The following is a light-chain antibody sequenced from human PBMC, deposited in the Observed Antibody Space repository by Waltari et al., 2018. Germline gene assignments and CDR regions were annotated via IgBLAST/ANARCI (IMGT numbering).Light chain of an antibody. J-gene: IGKJ4*01. CDR3: QQRDIWPLA. V-gene: IGKV3-11*01. CDR2: DAP. CDR1: QSVRSY. Sequence: EIVLTQSPATLSLSPGERATLSCRASQSVRSYLAWYQQKPGQAPRLLIYDAPNRATGIPARFSGSGSGTDFTLTINSLEPEDFAVYYCQQRDIWPLAFGGGTKVQIK.